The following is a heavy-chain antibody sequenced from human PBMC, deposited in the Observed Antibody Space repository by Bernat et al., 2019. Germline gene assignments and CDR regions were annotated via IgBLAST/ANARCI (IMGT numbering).Heavy chain of an antibody. D-gene: IGHD4-23*01. Sequence: QVQLQESGPGLVKPSETLSLTCAVSDYSISSDYYWGWIRQPPGKGLEWIGSIYHSGGTYYNPSFKSRVTISVDTSKNQFSLKLSSVTAADTAIYYCARDRGINSWDYWGQGTLVTVSS. V-gene: IGHV4-38-2*02. CDR2: IYHSGGT. CDR1: DYSISSDYY. CDR3: ARDRGINSWDY. J-gene: IGHJ4*02.